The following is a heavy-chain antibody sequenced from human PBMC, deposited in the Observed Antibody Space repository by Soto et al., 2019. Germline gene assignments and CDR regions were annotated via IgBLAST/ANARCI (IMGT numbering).Heavy chain of an antibody. Sequence: GESLKISCKGSGYTFTTYWIGWVRQMPGKGLEWMGIIYPGDSDTTYSPSFQGQVTISADKSISTAYLQWNSLKASDSAMYYCGRLDSSYYFDYWGQGTLLTFSS. D-gene: IGHD3-22*01. CDR3: GRLDSSYYFDY. CDR2: IYPGDSDT. CDR1: GYTFTTYW. J-gene: IGHJ4*02. V-gene: IGHV5-51*01.